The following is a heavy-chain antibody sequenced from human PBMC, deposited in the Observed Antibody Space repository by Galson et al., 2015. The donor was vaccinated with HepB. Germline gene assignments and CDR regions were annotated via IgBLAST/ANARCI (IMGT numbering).Heavy chain of an antibody. CDR2: ISSSSTI. CDR3: ARELHYSVLDY. CDR1: GFTFSSYS. D-gene: IGHD5/OR15-5a*01. Sequence: SLRLSCAASGFTFSSYSMNWVRQAPGKGLEWVSYISSSSTIYYADSVKGRFTISRDNAKNSLYLQMSSLRAEDTAVYYCARELHYSVLDYWGQGTLVTVSS. V-gene: IGHV3-48*01. J-gene: IGHJ4*02.